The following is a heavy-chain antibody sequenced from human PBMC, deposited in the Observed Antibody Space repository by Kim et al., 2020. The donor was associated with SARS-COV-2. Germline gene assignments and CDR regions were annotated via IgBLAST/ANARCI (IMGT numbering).Heavy chain of an antibody. V-gene: IGHV3-7*01. CDR1: GFTFSSYW. D-gene: IGHD3-22*01. J-gene: IGHJ3*02. CDR3: ARAGMYYYDSSGYWNDAFDI. Sequence: GGSLRLSCAASGFTFSSYWMSWVRQAPGKGLEWVANIKQDGSEKYYVDSVKGRFTISRDNAKNSLYLQMNSLRAEDTAVYYCARAGMYYYDSSGYWNDAFDIWDQGTMVTVSS. CDR2: IKQDGSEK.